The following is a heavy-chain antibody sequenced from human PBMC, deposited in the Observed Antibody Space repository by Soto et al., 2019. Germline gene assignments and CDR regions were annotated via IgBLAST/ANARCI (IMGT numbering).Heavy chain of an antibody. D-gene: IGHD3-22*01. Sequence: VQLLESGGGLVQPGGSLRLSCAASGFTFSKNAMSWVRQAPGKGLEWVSSISGNAGSTYYADSVKGRLTISRDNSKNTLYLLMNSVRAEDTAVYYCAKSRQQLIGYYYYYGMDVWGQGTTVTVSS. V-gene: IGHV3-23*01. J-gene: IGHJ6*02. CDR3: AKSRQQLIGYYYYYGMDV. CDR1: GFTFSKNA. CDR2: ISGNAGST.